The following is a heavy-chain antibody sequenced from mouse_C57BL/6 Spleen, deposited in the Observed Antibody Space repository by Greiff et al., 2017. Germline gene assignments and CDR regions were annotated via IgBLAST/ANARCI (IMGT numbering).Heavy chain of an antibody. Sequence: QVQLQQPGAELVKPGASVKLSCKASGYTFTSYWMQWVNQRPGQGLEWIGEIDPSDSYTNYNQKFKGKATLTVDTSASTAYMQLSSLTSEDSAVYCWAGLRRKYFDVWGTGTTVTVSS. J-gene: IGHJ1*03. V-gene: IGHV1-50*01. CDR1: GYTFTSYW. CDR3: AGLRRKYFDV. CDR2: IDPSDSYT.